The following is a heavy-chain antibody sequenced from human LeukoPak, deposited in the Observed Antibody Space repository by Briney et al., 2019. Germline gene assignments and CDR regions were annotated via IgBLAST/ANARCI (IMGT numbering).Heavy chain of an antibody. J-gene: IGHJ4*02. V-gene: IGHV3-7*03. Sequence: GGSLRLSCAASGFTFSRHWMTWVRQAPGKGLEWVANIKHDGSERNYVDSVKGRFTISRDNAKNSLYLQMNSLRAEDTAVYYCATPLDYYDRSDSHQGGDWGQGTLVTVSS. CDR3: ATPLDYYDRSDSHQGGD. CDR1: GFTFSRHW. CDR2: IKHDGSER. D-gene: IGHD3-22*01.